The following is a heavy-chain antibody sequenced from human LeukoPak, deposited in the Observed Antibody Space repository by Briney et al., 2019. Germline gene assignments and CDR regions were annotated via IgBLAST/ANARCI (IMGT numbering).Heavy chain of an antibody. CDR2: IKEDGSDK. D-gene: IGHD3-16*01. J-gene: IGHJ6*04. Sequence: GGSLRLSCAVSGFTFSDYWMTWVRQALGRGLEWVANIKEDGSDKQYVDSVQGRFTISRDNAENSLYLQMNSLRAEDTAVYYCVRESSVWVGPGIGRPLDVWGKGTAVTVSS. CDR1: GFTFSDYW. CDR3: VRESSVWVGPGIGRPLDV. V-gene: IGHV3-7*01.